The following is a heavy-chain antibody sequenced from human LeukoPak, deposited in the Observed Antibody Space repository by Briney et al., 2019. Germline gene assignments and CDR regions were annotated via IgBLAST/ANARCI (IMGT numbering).Heavy chain of an antibody. Sequence: PGGSLRLSCAASGFTFSSYWMSWVRQAPGKGLEWVANIKQDGSEKYYVDSVKGRFTISGDNAKNSLYLQMNSLRAEDTAVYYCARDSYRWQQLVHDYWGQGTLVTVSS. CDR1: GFTFSSYW. V-gene: IGHV3-7*01. D-gene: IGHD6-13*01. J-gene: IGHJ4*02. CDR3: ARDSYRWQQLVHDY. CDR2: IKQDGSEK.